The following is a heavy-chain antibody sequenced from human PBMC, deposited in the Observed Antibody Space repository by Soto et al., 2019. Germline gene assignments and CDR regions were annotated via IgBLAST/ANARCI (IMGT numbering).Heavy chain of an antibody. D-gene: IGHD4-4*01. CDR3: ARDREVNYYFDY. V-gene: IGHV3-30-3*01. CDR1: GFTFSSYA. Sequence: GGSLRLSCAASGFTFSSYAMHWVRQAPGKGLEWVAVISYDGSNKYYADSVKGRFTISRDNSKNTLYLQMNSLRAEDTAVYYCARDREVNYYFDYWGQGTLVTVSS. CDR2: ISYDGSNK. J-gene: IGHJ4*02.